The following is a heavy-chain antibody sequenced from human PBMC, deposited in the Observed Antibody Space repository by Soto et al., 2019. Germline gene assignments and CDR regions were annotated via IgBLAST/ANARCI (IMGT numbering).Heavy chain of an antibody. CDR2: ISGSGGST. Sequence: GGSLRLSCAASGFTFSSYAMSWVRQAPGKGLEWVSAISGSGGSTYYADSVKGRFTISRDNSKNTLYLQMNSLRAEDTAVYYCASFAARDPITMGGSYWGQGTLVTVSS. V-gene: IGHV3-23*01. D-gene: IGHD3-10*01. J-gene: IGHJ4*02. CDR1: GFTFSSYA. CDR3: ASFAARDPITMGGSY.